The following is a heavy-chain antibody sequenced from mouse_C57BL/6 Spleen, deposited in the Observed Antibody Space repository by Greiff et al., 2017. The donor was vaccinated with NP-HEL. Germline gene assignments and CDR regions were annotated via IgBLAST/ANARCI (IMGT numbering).Heavy chain of an antibody. CDR1: GFSLTSYG. V-gene: IGHV2-5*01. J-gene: IGHJ4*01. CDR2: IWRGGST. Sequence: VQLQQSGPGLVQPSQSLSITCTVSGFSLTSYGVHWVRQSPGKGLEWLGVIWRGGSTDYTAAFMSRLSITKDNSKSQVFFKMNSLQAEDTAIYYCAKDYGSSYVGLDYWGQGTSVTVSS. CDR3: AKDYGSSYVGLDY. D-gene: IGHD1-1*01.